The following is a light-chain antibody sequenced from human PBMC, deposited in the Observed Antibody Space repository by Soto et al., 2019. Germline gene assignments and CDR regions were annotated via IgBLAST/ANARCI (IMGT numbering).Light chain of an antibody. Sequence: QSALSQPASVSGSPAQSITISCTGASSDVGRYNLVSWYQHHPLKAPKLIIYEDNKRPSGVSNRFSASKSVNTASLTISGLQAADEADYYCCSYAGGNTWVFGGGTQLTVL. J-gene: IGLJ3*02. V-gene: IGLV2-23*01. CDR3: CSYAGGNTWV. CDR2: EDN. CDR1: SSDVGRYNL.